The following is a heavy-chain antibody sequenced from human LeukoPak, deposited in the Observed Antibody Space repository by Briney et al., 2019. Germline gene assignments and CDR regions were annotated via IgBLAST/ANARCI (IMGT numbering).Heavy chain of an antibody. D-gene: IGHD1-26*01. CDR3: ARDLTGSRTFDY. CDR2: ISSSSSYI. V-gene: IGHV3-21*01. Sequence: GGSLRLSCAASASVFAFSSYSMNWVRQAPGKGLEWVSSISSSSSYIYYADSLKGRFTISRDNAKNSLYLQMNSLRAEDTAVYYCARDLTGSRTFDYWGQGTLVTVSS. CDR1: VFAFSSYS. J-gene: IGHJ4*02.